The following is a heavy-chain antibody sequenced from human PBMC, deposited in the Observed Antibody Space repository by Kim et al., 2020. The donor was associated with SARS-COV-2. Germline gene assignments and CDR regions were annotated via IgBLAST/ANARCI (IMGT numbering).Heavy chain of an antibody. J-gene: IGHJ5*02. D-gene: IGHD6-13*01. Sequence: GGSLRLSCAASGFTFSSYWMHWVRQAPGKGLVWVSRINSDGSSTSYADSVKGRFTISRDNAKNTLYLQMNSLRAEDMAVYYCARDRGNTAAAGLNWFDPWGQGTLVTVSS. CDR1: GFTFSSYW. CDR3: ARDRGNTAAAGLNWFDP. CDR2: INSDGSST. V-gene: IGHV3-74*01.